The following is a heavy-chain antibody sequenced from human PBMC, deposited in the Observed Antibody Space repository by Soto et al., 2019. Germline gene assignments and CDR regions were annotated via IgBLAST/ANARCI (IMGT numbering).Heavy chain of an antibody. J-gene: IGHJ3*02. CDR1: GFTFSSYA. V-gene: IGHV3-23*01. D-gene: IGHD2-8*01. CDR2: ISGSGGST. CDR3: ARPSIVLMVYGGAFDI. Sequence: HPGGSLRLSCAASGFTFSSYAMSWVRQAPGKGLEWVSAISGSGGSTYYADSVKGRFTISRDNSKNTLYLQMNSLRAEDTAVYYCARPSIVLMVYGGAFDIWGQGTMVTVSS.